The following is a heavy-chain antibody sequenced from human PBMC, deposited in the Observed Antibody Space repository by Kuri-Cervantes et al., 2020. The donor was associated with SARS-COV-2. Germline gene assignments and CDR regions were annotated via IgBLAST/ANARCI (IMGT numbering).Heavy chain of an antibody. J-gene: IGHJ6*03. CDR1: XXXXGSGSXF. Sequence: SETLSXXCTXSXXXXGSGSXFWSWIRKPAGKGLXWIGYXYTSGGXNYNXSLKSRVTISRDTSXXQXXLKXSSVTXXDTAXYYCXXGQGATRGXXSYYMDVWGKGTTVTVSS. D-gene: IGHD1/OR15-1a*01. CDR3: XXGQGATRGXXSYYMDV. CDR2: XYTSGGX. V-gene: IGHV4-61*09.